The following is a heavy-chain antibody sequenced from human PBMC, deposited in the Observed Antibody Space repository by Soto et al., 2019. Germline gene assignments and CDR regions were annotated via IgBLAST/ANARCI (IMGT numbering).Heavy chain of an antibody. J-gene: IGHJ4*02. CDR3: FRGGVTSRTFDY. CDR2: IFPDDSDT. V-gene: IGHV5-51*01. Sequence: GESLKIFCKASGYIIKNYWIGWVRQMTGQGLEWMGIIFPDDSDTRYSPSFQGHVTISVDKSISTAYVQWSSLKASDSAIYYCFRGGVTSRTFDYWGQGTLVTVSS. D-gene: IGHD3-16*01. CDR1: GYIIKNYW.